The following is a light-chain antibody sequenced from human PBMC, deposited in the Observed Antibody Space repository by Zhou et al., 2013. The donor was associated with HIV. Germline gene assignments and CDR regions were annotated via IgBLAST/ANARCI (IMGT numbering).Light chain of an antibody. CDR3: QQYDTPTVT. Sequence: EIVLTQSPGTLSLSPGERATLSCRASQSLSSSYLAWYQQKPGQAPRLLIYGASSRVTDIPDRFSGSGSETDFTLTINRLEPEDFAVYYCQQYDTPTVTFGRGTKVEIK. CDR1: QSLSSSY. J-gene: IGKJ1*01. CDR2: GAS. V-gene: IGKV3-20*01.